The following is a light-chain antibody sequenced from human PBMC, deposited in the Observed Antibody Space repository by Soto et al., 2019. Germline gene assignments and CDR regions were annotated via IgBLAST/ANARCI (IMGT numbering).Light chain of an antibody. CDR2: DAS. J-gene: IGKJ1*01. CDR3: QQRSNWPGT. CDR1: QSLSSSQ. V-gene: IGKV3-11*01. Sequence: EIVLTQSPGTLSLSPGERATLSCRASQSLSSSQLAWYQQKPGQAPRLLIYDASNRATGIPARFSGSGSGTDFTLTISSLEPEDFAVYYCQQRSNWPGTFGQGTKVDIK.